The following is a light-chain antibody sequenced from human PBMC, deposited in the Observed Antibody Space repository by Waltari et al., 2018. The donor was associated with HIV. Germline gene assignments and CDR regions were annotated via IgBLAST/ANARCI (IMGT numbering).Light chain of an antibody. V-gene: IGLV1-47*01. CDR2: RNN. CDR3: AACDDSLSVYV. Sequence: QSVLTQPPSASGTPGQRVTISCSGSSSNIGSNYVYWYQQLPGTAPKLLIYRNNPRPSGVPDRFSGSTSGTSASLAISGLRSEDEADYCCAACDDSLSVYVFGTGTKVTVL. CDR1: SSNIGSNY. J-gene: IGLJ1*01.